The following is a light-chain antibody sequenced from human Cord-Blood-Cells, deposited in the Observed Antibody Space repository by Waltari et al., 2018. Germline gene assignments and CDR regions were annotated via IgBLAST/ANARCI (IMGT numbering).Light chain of an antibody. CDR2: EVS. CDR1: SRDVGGYNS. V-gene: IGLV2-14*01. J-gene: IGLJ1*01. Sequence: QSALTQPASVSGSPGQSITISCTGTSRDVGGYNSVSWYQQHPGKAPKPMIYEVSNRPSGVSNRFSGSKSGNTASLTISGLQAEDEADYYCSSYTSSSTLYVFGTGTKVTVL. CDR3: SSYTSSSTLYV.